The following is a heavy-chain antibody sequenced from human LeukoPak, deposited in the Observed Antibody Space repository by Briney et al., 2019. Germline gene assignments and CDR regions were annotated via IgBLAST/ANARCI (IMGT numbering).Heavy chain of an antibody. Sequence: ASVKVSCKASGYTFTSYDINWVRQAPGQGLEWMGWISTCNGHTNYAQKFQGRVTMTTDTSTSTASMELRSLRSDDTAVYYCARDHAAGWELPLNWFDPWGQGTLVTVSS. CDR3: ARDHAAGWELPLNWFDP. CDR2: ISTCNGHT. J-gene: IGHJ5*02. V-gene: IGHV1-18*01. CDR1: GYTFTSYD. D-gene: IGHD1-26*01.